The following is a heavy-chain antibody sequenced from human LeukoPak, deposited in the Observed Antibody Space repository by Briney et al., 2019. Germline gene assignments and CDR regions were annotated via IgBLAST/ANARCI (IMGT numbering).Heavy chain of an antibody. D-gene: IGHD2-2*02. J-gene: IGHJ6*03. Sequence: GASVKVSCKASGYTFTSYGISWVRQAPGQGLEWMGIINPSGGSTSYAQKFQGRVTMTRDTSTSTVYMELSSLRSEDTAVYYCARCGCSSTSCYTGSGDYYYYMDVWGKGTTVTVSS. V-gene: IGHV1-46*01. CDR2: INPSGGST. CDR3: ARCGCSSTSCYTGSGDYYYYMDV. CDR1: GYTFTSYG.